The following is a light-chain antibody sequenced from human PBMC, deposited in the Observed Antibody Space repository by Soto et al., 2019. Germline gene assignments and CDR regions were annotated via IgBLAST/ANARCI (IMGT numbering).Light chain of an antibody. CDR1: SSNIGAGYD. J-gene: IGLJ1*01. V-gene: IGLV1-40*01. Sequence: QSVLTQPPSVSGAPGQRVTISCTGSSSNIGAGYDVHWYQQIPGTAPKLLIYGNDNRPSGVPDRFSGSKSGTSASLAITGLQAEDEADYYCSSYTTSSTRVFGPGIKLTVL. CDR3: SSYTTSSTRV. CDR2: GND.